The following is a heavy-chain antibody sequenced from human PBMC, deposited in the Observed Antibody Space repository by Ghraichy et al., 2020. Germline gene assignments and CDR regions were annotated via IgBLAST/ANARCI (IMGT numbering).Heavy chain of an antibody. CDR3: ARDGSGGGDDVWGSYRSNFDY. CDR1: GFTFSSYS. J-gene: IGHJ4*02. D-gene: IGHD3-16*02. CDR2: IRSSSSYI. V-gene: IGHV3-21*01. Sequence: GGSLRLSCAASGFTFSSYSMNWVRQAPGKGLEWVSSIRSSSSYIYYAESVKGRFTISRDNAKNSLYLQMNSLRAEDTAVYYCARDGSGGGDDVWGSYRSNFDYWGQGTLVTVSS.